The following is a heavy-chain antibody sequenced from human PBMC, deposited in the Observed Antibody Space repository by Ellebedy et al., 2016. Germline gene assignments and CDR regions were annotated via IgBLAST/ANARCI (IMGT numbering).Heavy chain of an antibody. CDR2: IFYDGSKK. CDR1: GFIFSNYG. Sequence: GESLKISXAASGFIFSNYGIHWLRQAPGKGLEWVAVIFYDGSKKYYADSVKGRFTISRDDSKKTLSLQMNSLRAEDTAVYYCARDQVSWYFDLWGRGTLVTVSS. CDR3: ARDQVSWYFDL. V-gene: IGHV3-33*01. J-gene: IGHJ2*01.